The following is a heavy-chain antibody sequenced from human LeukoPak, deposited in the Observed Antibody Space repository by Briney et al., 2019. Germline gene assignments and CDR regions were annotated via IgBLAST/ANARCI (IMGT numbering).Heavy chain of an antibody. D-gene: IGHD6-13*01. V-gene: IGHV4-4*07. CDR3: ARGGEAAAGTKNWFDP. Sequence: SETLSLTCTVSGGSISSYYWSWIRQPAGKGLEWIGRIYNSGSTNYNPSLKSRVTMSVDTSKNKFSLKLSTVTAADTAVYYCARGGEAAAGTKNWFDPWGQGTLVTVSS. CDR2: IYNSGST. CDR1: GGSISSYY. J-gene: IGHJ5*02.